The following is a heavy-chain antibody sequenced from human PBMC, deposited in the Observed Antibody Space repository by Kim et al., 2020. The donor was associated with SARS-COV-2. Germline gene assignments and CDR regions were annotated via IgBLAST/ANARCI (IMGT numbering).Heavy chain of an antibody. D-gene: IGHD1-26*01. V-gene: IGHV3-30*04. CDR1: GFTFSSYA. Sequence: GGSLRLSCAASGFTFSSYAMHWVRQAPGKGLEWVAVISYDGSNKYYADSVKGRFTISRDNSKNTLYLQMNSLRAEDTAVYYCASTRGGSYSGYFDYWGQGTLVTVSS. J-gene: IGHJ4*02. CDR3: ASTRGGSYSGYFDY. CDR2: ISYDGSNK.